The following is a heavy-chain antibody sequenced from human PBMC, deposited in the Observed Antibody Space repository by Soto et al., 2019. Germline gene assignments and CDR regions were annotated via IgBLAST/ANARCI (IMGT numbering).Heavy chain of an antibody. CDR2: IYGGGNGP. J-gene: IGHJ4*02. Sequence: EVQVLESGGGLVQPGGPLRLSCEATGFTFSDFAMSGFRQAPGKGREWVSRIYGGGNGPHYADSVKGRVTISRDNSKNTLYLQMNSLRAEDTAVYYCAKMEGMDPWAYSFDYWGQGTLVTVSS. CDR3: AKMEGMDPWAYSFDY. D-gene: IGHD2-2*03. CDR1: GFTFSDFA. V-gene: IGHV3-23*01.